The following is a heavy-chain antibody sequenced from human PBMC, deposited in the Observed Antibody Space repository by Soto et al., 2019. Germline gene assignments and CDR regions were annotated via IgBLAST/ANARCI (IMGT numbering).Heavy chain of an antibody. J-gene: IGHJ3*02. D-gene: IGHD2-8*02. CDR3: TSCRGYCTGLVAYDI. V-gene: IGHV3-15*07. CDR1: EFTFANAF. CDR2: IRTKTYGEAV. Sequence: DVQLVESGGGLIKPGGSLRLSCTASEFTFANAFMNWVRQAPGKGLEWIGRIRTKTYGEAVDYAAPVKGRFPISRDDSKDTMYLQMNSLKTEDTAVYYCTSCRGYCTGLVAYDIWGQGTMVTVSS.